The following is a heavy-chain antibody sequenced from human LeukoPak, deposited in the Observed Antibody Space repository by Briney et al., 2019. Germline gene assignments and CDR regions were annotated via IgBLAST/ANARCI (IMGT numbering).Heavy chain of an antibody. Sequence: PGGSLRLSCAASGFTFSNYWMGWVRQAPGKGLEWVANMRQDGSAKYYVDSVKGRFTISRDNAENPLYLQMNSLRAEDTAVYYCVRVTDCSSAPCPSKINPWGQGTLVSVSS. CDR3: VRVTDCSSAPCPSKINP. CDR1: GFTFSNYW. V-gene: IGHV3-7*01. CDR2: MRQDGSAK. D-gene: IGHD5/OR15-5a*01. J-gene: IGHJ5*02.